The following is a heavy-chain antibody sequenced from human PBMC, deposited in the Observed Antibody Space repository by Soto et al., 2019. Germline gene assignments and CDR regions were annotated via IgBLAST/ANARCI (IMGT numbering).Heavy chain of an antibody. CDR1: GYTFSTSG. D-gene: IGHD2-15*01. Sequence: QVQLVQSGAEVRKPGASVKVSCKASGYTFSTSGMSWLRQAPGQGLEWMGGISTYNGDTNDAPKFQDRVTMTSDTSTSTVCMELRSLRSDDTAVYYCARAGAAPYYYYGMDVWGQGTRVTVSS. CDR3: ARAGAAPYYYYGMDV. CDR2: ISTYNGDT. J-gene: IGHJ6*02. V-gene: IGHV1-18*01.